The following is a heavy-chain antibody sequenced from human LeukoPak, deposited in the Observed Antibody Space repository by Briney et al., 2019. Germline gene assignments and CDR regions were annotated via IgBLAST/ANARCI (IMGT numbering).Heavy chain of an antibody. CDR2: IRSKAFGGTT. J-gene: IGHJ4*02. D-gene: IGHD4-11*01. CDR3: SRAPYSKYVNLDY. Sequence: GGSLRLSCTTSGFTYDDYTMRCLRQAPGKGLEWVGFIRSKAFGGTTEYAASVKGRFTISRDDSKGIAYLQMNSLKIEDTAMYYCSRAPYSKYVNLDYWGQGTLVTVSS. CDR1: GFTYDDYT. V-gene: IGHV3-49*03.